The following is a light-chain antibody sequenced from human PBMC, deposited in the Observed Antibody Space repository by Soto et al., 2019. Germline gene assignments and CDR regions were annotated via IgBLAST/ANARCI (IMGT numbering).Light chain of an antibody. Sequence: EVVLTQSPGSLSLSPGERATLSCRASQSVISSYLAWYQQKPGQAPRLLIYGASSRATGIPDRFSGSGSGTDFTLTISRLEPEDCAVYYCQQYDNWPWTFGQGTKVEIK. CDR1: QSVISSY. J-gene: IGKJ1*01. V-gene: IGKV3-20*01. CDR2: GAS. CDR3: QQYDNWPWT.